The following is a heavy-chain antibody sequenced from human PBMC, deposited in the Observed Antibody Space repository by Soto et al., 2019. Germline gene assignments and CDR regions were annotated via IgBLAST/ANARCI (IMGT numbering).Heavy chain of an antibody. Sequence: GGSLRLSCAASGFTFTRYSMNWVRQAPGKGLEWVSSISSTTNYIYYGDSMKGRFTISRDNAKNSLYLEMNSLRAEDTAVYYCARESEDLTSDFDYWGQGTLVTVSS. CDR2: ISSTTNYI. J-gene: IGHJ4*02. CDR3: ARESEDLTSDFDY. CDR1: GFTFTRYS. V-gene: IGHV3-21*06.